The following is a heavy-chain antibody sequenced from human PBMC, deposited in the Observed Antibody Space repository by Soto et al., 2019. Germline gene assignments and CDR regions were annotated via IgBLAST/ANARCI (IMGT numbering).Heavy chain of an antibody. Sequence: GGSLRLSCAASGFTFTRYSMNWVRQAPGKGLEWVSSISSTTNYIYYGDSMKGRFTISRDNAKNSLYLEMNSLRAEDTAVYYCARESEDLTSDFDYWGQGTLVTVSS. CDR2: ISSTTNYI. J-gene: IGHJ4*02. CDR3: ARESEDLTSDFDY. CDR1: GFTFTRYS. V-gene: IGHV3-21*06.